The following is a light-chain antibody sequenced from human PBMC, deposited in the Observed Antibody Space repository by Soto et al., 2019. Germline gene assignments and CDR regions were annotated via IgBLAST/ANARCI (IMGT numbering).Light chain of an antibody. CDR3: QHYDNLPGT. CDR2: STS. J-gene: IGKJ1*01. CDR1: QSITYK. Sequence: LVLTQSPGTLSLSPGERATLSCRASQSITYKLAWYQQKPGQALRLLIYSTSSRAGGVPDRFSGSGSGTDFTLTISRLESEDFAVYHYQHYDNLPGTFGQGTKVEFK. V-gene: IGKV3-20*01.